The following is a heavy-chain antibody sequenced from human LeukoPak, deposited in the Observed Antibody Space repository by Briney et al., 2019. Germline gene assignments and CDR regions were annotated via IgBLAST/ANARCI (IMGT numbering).Heavy chain of an antibody. CDR3: ATRYCSGGSCPPDAFDY. J-gene: IGHJ4*02. CDR2: IIPIFGTA. Sequence: SVKVSCKASGGTFSSYAISWVRQAPGQGLEWMGGIIPIFGTANYAQKFQGRVTITADKSTSTAYMELSSLRSEDTAVYYCATRYCSGGSCPPDAFDYWGQGTLVTVSS. D-gene: IGHD2-15*01. V-gene: IGHV1-69*06. CDR1: GGTFSSYA.